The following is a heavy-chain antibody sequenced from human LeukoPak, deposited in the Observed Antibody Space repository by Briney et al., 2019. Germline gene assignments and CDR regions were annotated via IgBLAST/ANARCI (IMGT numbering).Heavy chain of an antibody. D-gene: IGHD5-18*01. CDR1: GGSISSYY. Sequence: SETLSLTCTVSGGSISSYYWSWIRQPPGKGLEWIGYIYYSGSTNYNPSLKSRVTISVDTSKNQFSLKLSSVTAADTAVYYCARDGRIQLWFAFDIWGQGTMVTVSS. CDR3: ARDGRIQLWFAFDI. CDR2: IYYSGST. V-gene: IGHV4-59*01. J-gene: IGHJ3*02.